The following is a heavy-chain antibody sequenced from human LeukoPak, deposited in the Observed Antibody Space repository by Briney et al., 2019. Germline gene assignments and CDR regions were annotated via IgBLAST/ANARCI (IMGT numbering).Heavy chain of an antibody. V-gene: IGHV3-7*01. J-gene: IGHJ4*02. Sequence: GGSLRLSCAASGFTFRNYWMSWVRQAPGKGLEWVANIKYDGSERYYVDSVKGRFTLSRDNAKNSLYLQMNSLRAEDTAVYYCARTQDYWGQGALVTVSS. CDR3: ARTQDY. CDR2: IKYDGSER. CDR1: GFTFRNYW.